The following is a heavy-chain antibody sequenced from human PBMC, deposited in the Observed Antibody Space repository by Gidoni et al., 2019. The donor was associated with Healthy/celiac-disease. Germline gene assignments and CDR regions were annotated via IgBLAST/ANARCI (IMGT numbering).Heavy chain of an antibody. CDR3: AKEQDIVLMVYALTFDY. Sequence: EVQLLESGGGLVQPGGSLRLSCAASGFTFSSYAMSWVRQAPGKGLEWVSAISGSGGSTYYADSVKGRFTSSRDNSKNTLYLQMNSLRAEDTAVYYCAKEQDIVLMVYALTFDYWGQGTLVTVSS. CDR2: ISGSGGST. D-gene: IGHD2-8*01. J-gene: IGHJ4*02. CDR1: GFTFSSYA. V-gene: IGHV3-23*01.